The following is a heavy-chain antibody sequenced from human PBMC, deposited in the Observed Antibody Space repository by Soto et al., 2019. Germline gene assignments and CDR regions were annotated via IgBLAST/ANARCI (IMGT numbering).Heavy chain of an antibody. CDR1: GGSFSGYY. V-gene: IGHV4-34*01. CDR3: ARGGCSSGWPSFDY. Sequence: PSETLSLTCAVYGGSFSGYYWSWIRQPPGKGLEWIGEINHSGSTNYNPSLKSRVTISVDTSKNQFSLKLGSVTAADTAVYYCARGGCSSGWPSFDYWGQGTLVTVSS. D-gene: IGHD6-19*01. CDR2: INHSGST. J-gene: IGHJ4*02.